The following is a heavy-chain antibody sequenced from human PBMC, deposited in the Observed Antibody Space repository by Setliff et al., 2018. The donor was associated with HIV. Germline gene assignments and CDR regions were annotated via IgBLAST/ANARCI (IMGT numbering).Heavy chain of an antibody. CDR2: IYYSGST. CDR3: AREDRHQWLVGGGYFQH. J-gene: IGHJ1*01. D-gene: IGHD6-19*01. V-gene: IGHV4-39*07. CDR1: GGSISSSSYY. Sequence: SSETLSLTCTVSGGSISSSSYYWGWIRQPPGKGLEWIGSIYYSGSTYYNPSLKSRVTISVDTSKNQFSLKLRSVTAADTALYYCAREDRHQWLVGGGYFQHWGQGTLVTVSS.